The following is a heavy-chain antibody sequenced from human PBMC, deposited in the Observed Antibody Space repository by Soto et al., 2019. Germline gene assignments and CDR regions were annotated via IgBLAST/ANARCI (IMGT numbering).Heavy chain of an antibody. CDR3: ARIRGYSYGYHYYYYMDV. Sequence: PSETLSLTCTVSGGSISSYYWSWIRQPPGKGLEWIGYIYYSGSTNYNPSLKSRVTISVDTSKNQFSLKLSSVTAADTAVCYCARIRGYSYGYHYYYYMDVWAKGTTVTVSS. CDR2: IYYSGST. V-gene: IGHV4-59*01. D-gene: IGHD5-18*01. J-gene: IGHJ6*03. CDR1: GGSISSYY.